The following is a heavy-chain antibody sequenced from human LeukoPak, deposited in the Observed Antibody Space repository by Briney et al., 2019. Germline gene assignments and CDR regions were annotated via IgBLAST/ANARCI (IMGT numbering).Heavy chain of an antibody. CDR3: ARVARYYYGSGSHDY. CDR2: ISSSSSYI. V-gene: IGHV3-21*01. J-gene: IGHJ4*02. Sequence: GGSLRLSCAASGFTFSSYSMNWVRQAPGKGLEWVSSISSSSSYIYYADSVKGRFTISRDNAKNSLYLQMNSLRAEDTAVYYCARVARYYYGSGSHDYWGQGTLVTVSS. CDR1: GFTFSSYS. D-gene: IGHD3-10*01.